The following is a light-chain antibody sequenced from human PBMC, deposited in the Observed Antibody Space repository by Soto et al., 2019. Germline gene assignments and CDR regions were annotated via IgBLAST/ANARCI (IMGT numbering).Light chain of an antibody. CDR1: QSVSSY. V-gene: IGKV3-11*01. J-gene: IGKJ4*01. CDR2: DSS. Sequence: EIVLTQSPATLSLSPGERAALSCRASQSVSSYLAWYQQKPGQAPRLLIYDSSKRAPGIPARFTGSGSGTDFTLTISNLEPEDFAVYFCQQRSNWPSTFGGGTKVEIK. CDR3: QQRSNWPST.